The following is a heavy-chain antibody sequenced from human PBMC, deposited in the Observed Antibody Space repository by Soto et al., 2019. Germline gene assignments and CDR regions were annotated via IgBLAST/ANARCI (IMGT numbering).Heavy chain of an antibody. CDR3: AMYRSCSGNSCNDYYGMDV. CDR1: GGTFSSYA. CDR2: IIPIFDTV. V-gene: IGHV1-69*12. J-gene: IGHJ6*02. Sequence: QVQLVQSGAEVKKPGSSVKVSCKASGGTFSSYAISWVRQAPGQGLEWMGGIIPIFDTVNYAPKFQGRVTITADESTRTAYMELSRMRSEDTAGYYCAMYRSCSGNSCNDYYGMDVWGQGTTVTVSS. D-gene: IGHD2-15*01.